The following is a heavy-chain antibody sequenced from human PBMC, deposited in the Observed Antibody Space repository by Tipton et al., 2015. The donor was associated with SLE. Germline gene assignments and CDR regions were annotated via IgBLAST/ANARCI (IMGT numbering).Heavy chain of an antibody. D-gene: IGHD4-17*01. Sequence: SLRLSCAASGFTFSRYGMHWVRQAPGKGLEWVAVIWYDGSKKYYVDSVKGRFTISRDNSKNTLYLQMNSLRAEDTAVYYCARDATPGDYTEYFHHWGQGTLVTVSS. CDR3: ARDATPGDYTEYFHH. J-gene: IGHJ1*01. CDR2: IWYDGSKK. V-gene: IGHV3-33*01. CDR1: GFTFSRYG.